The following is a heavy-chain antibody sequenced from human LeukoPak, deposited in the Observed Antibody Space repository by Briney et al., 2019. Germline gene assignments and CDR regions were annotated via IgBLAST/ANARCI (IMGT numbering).Heavy chain of an antibody. CDR3: ARNLHDY. J-gene: IGHJ4*02. CDR1: GFTFSSYA. CDR2: ISGSGGST. V-gene: IGHV3-23*01. Sequence: HPGGSLRLSCAASGFTFSSYAMSWVRQAPGKGLEWVSAISGSGGSTYYADSVKGRFTISRDNAKNSLYLQMNSLRGEDTAVYYCARNLHDYWGQGTLVTVSS.